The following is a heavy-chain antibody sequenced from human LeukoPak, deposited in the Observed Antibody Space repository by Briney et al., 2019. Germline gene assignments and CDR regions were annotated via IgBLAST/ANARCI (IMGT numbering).Heavy chain of an antibody. Sequence: GGSLRLSCAASGFTFSSYAMHWVRQAPGKGLEYVSAISSNGGSTYYANSVKGRFTISRDNSKNTLYLQMGSLRAEDMAVYYCARVSRDGYNYGDYWGQGTLVTVSS. CDR3: ARVSRDGYNYGDY. CDR2: ISSNGGST. V-gene: IGHV3-64*01. J-gene: IGHJ4*02. D-gene: IGHD5-24*01. CDR1: GFTFSSYA.